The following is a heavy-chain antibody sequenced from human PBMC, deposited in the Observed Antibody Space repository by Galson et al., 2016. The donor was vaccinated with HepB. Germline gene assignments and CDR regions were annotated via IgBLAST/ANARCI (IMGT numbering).Heavy chain of an antibody. V-gene: IGHV4-59*01. Sequence: SETLSLTCTVSGGSISNYYWSWIRQPPGKGLEWIGYIYYSGTTNYNPSLKSRVTISIDTSKNHFSLKLTSVTAADTAVYYCARGPNNFDYWGRGTLVTVSS. CDR1: GGSISNYY. J-gene: IGHJ4*02. CDR2: IYYSGTT. CDR3: ARGPNNFDY.